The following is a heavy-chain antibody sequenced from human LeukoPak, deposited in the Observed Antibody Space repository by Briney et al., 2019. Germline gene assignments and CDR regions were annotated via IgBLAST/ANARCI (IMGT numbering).Heavy chain of an antibody. J-gene: IGHJ4*02. CDR2: IYYSGST. Sequence: PSETLSLTCTVSGGSIRSYYWSWIRQPPGKGLEWIAYIYYSGSTNYNPSLKSRVTISVDTTKNQFSLKLSSVTAADTAVYYCARGAPLTKGYSCGYWGQGTLVTVSS. CDR1: GGSIRSYY. V-gene: IGHV4-59*01. CDR3: ARGAPLTKGYSCGY. D-gene: IGHD5-18*01.